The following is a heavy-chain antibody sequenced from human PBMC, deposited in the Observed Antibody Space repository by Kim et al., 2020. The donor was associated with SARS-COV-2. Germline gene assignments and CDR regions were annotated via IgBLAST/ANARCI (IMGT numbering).Heavy chain of an antibody. D-gene: IGHD3-10*01. Sequence: SETLSLTCAVYGGSFSGYYWSWIRQPPGKGLEWIGEINHSGSTNYNPSLKSRVTISVDTSKNQFYLKLSSVTAADTAVYYCARAMVRGVIMNWGQGTLVTVSS. CDR3: ARAMVRGVIMN. CDR1: GGSFSGYY. J-gene: IGHJ4*02. CDR2: INHSGST. V-gene: IGHV4-34*01.